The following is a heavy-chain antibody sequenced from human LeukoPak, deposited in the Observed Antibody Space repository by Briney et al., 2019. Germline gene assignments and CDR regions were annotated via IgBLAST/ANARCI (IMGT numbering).Heavy chain of an antibody. CDR3: AIALGGYALDY. D-gene: IGHD7-27*01. J-gene: IGHJ4*02. V-gene: IGHV3-30*03. Sequence: PGGSLRLSCAASGFTFSIYGMHGGRQAPGKGLERVAVISYDGSTKDYADSVKGRFTISRDNSKNTLYLQMNSMRAEDTAVYYCAIALGGYALDYWGEGTLVTASS. CDR1: GFTFSIYG. CDR2: ISYDGSTK.